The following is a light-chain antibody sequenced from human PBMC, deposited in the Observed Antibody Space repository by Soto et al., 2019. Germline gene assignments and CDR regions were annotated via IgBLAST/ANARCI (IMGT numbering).Light chain of an antibody. CDR3: DSYTSSSSYV. Sequence: QSALTQPASVSGSPGQSIAISCTGTGSDVGGYRYVSWYQQHPGKAPKLIIYDVSNRPSGVSDRFSGSKSGNTASLTISGLQSEDEADYYCDSYTSSSSYVFGTGTKPTVL. CDR1: GSDVGGYRY. V-gene: IGLV2-14*01. CDR2: DVS. J-gene: IGLJ1*01.